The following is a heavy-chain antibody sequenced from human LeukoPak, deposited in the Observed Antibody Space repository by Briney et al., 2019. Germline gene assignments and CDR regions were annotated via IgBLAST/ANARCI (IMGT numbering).Heavy chain of an antibody. CDR2: IKQDGSVR. D-gene: IGHD3-22*01. Sequence: PGGSPGLSCEASGFSMSVYWKSLVRQAPGEGLGGVGNIKQDGSVRNYVDSVKGRFTISRDNAKKSLYLQMNSLRAEDTAVYYCARDWGAYYHFFDYWGQGTLVTVSS. J-gene: IGHJ4*02. CDR1: GFSMSVYW. V-gene: IGHV3-7*01. CDR3: ARDWGAYYHFFDY.